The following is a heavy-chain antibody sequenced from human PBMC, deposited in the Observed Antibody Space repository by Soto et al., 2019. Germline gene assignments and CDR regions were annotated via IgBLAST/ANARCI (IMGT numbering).Heavy chain of an antibody. Sequence: ASVKVSCKASGYTFTSYGVSWVRQAPGQGLEWMGWISAFNGQTNYIQKVQGRVTLTTEASTSTAYMELRSLRSDDTAVYYCARGGDYYYGLDVWGXGTTVTVSS. D-gene: IGHD3-16*01. CDR2: ISAFNGQT. V-gene: IGHV1-18*01. CDR3: ARGGDYYYGLDV. J-gene: IGHJ6*04. CDR1: GYTFTSYG.